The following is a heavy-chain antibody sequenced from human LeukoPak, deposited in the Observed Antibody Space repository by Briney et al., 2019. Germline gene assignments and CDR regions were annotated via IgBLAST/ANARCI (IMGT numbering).Heavy chain of an antibody. CDR1: GFTVSSNY. V-gene: IGHV3-66*02. J-gene: IGHJ4*02. CDR2: IYSGGST. Sequence: GGSLRLSCAASGFTVSSNYMSWVRQAPGKGLEWVSVIYSGGSTYYADSVKGRFTISRDNSKNTLYLRMNSLRAEDTAVYYCARDRYYYDSSGYLSYYFDYWGQGTLVTVSS. D-gene: IGHD3-22*01. CDR3: ARDRYYYDSSGYLSYYFDY.